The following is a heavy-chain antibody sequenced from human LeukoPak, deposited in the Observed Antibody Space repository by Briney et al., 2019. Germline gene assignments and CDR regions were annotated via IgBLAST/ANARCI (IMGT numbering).Heavy chain of an antibody. V-gene: IGHV1-46*01. Sequence: ASVKVSCKAFGYTFTSNYMHWVRQAPGQGPEWMGVISPSGGSTTYAQKFQGRVTLTRDMSTSTDYLELSSLRSEDTAVYYCARDLRRDGDEVWGYWGQGTLVTVSS. CDR1: GYTFTSNY. CDR2: ISPSGGST. D-gene: IGHD3-16*01. CDR3: ARDLRRDGDEVWGY. J-gene: IGHJ4*02.